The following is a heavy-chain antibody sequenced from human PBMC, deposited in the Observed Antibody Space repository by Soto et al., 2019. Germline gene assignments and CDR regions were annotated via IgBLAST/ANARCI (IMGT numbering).Heavy chain of an antibody. J-gene: IGHJ1*01. CDR1: GAPISSHY. CDR3: TTEYHYGDYEH. V-gene: IGHV4-59*11. Sequence: SETQSLTCTVSGAPISSHYWTLIRQSPGKRLEWIGYIYFSESTRYNPSLKSRVTISSDASKNQFSLILTSVTAADTAVYFCTTEYHYGDYEHCGQGILVTVS. CDR2: IYFSEST. D-gene: IGHD4-17*01.